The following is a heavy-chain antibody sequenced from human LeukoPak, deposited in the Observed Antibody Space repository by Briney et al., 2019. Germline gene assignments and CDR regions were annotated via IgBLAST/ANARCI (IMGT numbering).Heavy chain of an antibody. Sequence: GSLRLSCAASGFTFSGYAMSWVRQAPGKGLEWVSFISGSGSNTKYADSVKGRFTISRDNAKNSLYLQMNSLRAEDTAVYYCVRDSAHTVVVPAVIPPGLDDWFDPWGQGTLVTVSS. CDR1: GFTFSGYA. V-gene: IGHV3-11*05. CDR3: VRDSAHTVVVPAVIPPGLDDWFDP. D-gene: IGHD2-2*01. J-gene: IGHJ5*02. CDR2: ISGSGSNT.